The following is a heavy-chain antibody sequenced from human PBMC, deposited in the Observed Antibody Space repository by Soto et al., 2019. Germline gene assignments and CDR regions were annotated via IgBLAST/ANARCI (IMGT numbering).Heavy chain of an antibody. J-gene: IGHJ3*02. V-gene: IGHV3-33*01. CDR3: ARERTVDVWGSYPNAFNI. CDR2: IWYDGSNK. D-gene: IGHD3-16*02. Sequence: QEQRVESGGGVVQPGRSLRLSCAGTGFNFNSYGMHWVRQAPGKGLEWVAGIWYDGSNKYYADSVKGRFTISRDNSKNTLYVQMNSLRADDTAVYYCARERTVDVWGSYPNAFNIWGPGTMVTVSS. CDR1: GFNFNSYG.